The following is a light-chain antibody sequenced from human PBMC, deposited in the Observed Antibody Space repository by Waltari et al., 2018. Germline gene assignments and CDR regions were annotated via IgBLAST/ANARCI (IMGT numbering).Light chain of an antibody. V-gene: IGKV1-5*01. CDR3: QEANSFPLT. CDR1: QSISSW. J-gene: IGKJ4*01. Sequence: DIQMTQSPSTLSASAGDRVTITCRASQSISSWLAWYQQKPGKAPKFLIYDASTLESGVPSRFSGSGSETEFTLTISSLQPEDVATYYCQEANSFPLTFGGGTKVEI. CDR2: DAS.